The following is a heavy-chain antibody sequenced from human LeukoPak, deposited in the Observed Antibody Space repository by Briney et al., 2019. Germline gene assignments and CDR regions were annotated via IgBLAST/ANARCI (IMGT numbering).Heavy chain of an antibody. V-gene: IGHV3-9*01. CDR3: AKTSRAIGTLYGMDV. CDR2: ISWNSGRT. J-gene: IGHJ6*02. D-gene: IGHD3-10*01. Sequence: GGSLRLSCAASGFTFDDYAMHWVRQAPGKGLEWVSGISWNSGRTGYADSVKGRFTISRDDAKNSLYLQMNSLRAEDTALYYCAKTSRAIGTLYGMDVWGQGTTVTVSS. CDR1: GFTFDDYA.